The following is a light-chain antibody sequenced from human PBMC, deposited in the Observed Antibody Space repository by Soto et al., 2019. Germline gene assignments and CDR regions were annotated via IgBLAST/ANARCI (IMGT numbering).Light chain of an antibody. V-gene: IGLV2-8*01. CDR3: ISYAGSNTYV. CDR1: TSDVGGYKY. J-gene: IGLJ1*01. Sequence: QSVLNQPASVAGSPGQSLTLSCTGTTSDVGGYKYVSWHQQRPGRAPRLILYEVNKRPAGVPDRFSGSKSGNTASLTVSGLQADDEADYYCISYAGSNTYVFGTGTKVTVL. CDR2: EVN.